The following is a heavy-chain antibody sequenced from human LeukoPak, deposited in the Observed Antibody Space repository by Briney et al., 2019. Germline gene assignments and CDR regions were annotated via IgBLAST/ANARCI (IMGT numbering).Heavy chain of an antibody. Sequence: SQTLSLTCTVSGGSISSGDYYWSWIRQSPGKGLEWIGYIYYSGSTYYNPSLKSRVTISVDTSKNQFSLKLSSVTAADTAVYYCARASSGYGSGSEDYWGQGTLVTVSS. D-gene: IGHD3-10*01. CDR1: GGSISSGDYY. J-gene: IGHJ4*02. V-gene: IGHV4-30-4*01. CDR2: IYYSGST. CDR3: ARASSGYGSGSEDY.